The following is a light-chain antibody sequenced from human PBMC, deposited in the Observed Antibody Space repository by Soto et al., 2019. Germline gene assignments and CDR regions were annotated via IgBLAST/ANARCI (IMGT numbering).Light chain of an antibody. CDR3: HQYNGIPWT. V-gene: IGKV4-1*01. J-gene: IGKJ1*01. Sequence: DIVMTQSPDSLAVSLGERATINCKSSQSVLHSPNNKNYLAWYQQQPGQPPKLLNYWASTRESGVPDRFSGSWSGTDFTLTISSLQAEDVAVYYCHQYNGIPWTFGQGTKVEIK. CDR2: WAS. CDR1: QSVLHSPNNKNY.